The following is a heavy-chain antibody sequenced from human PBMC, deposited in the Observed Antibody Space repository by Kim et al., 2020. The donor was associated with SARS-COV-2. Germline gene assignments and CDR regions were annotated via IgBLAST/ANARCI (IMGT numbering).Heavy chain of an antibody. V-gene: IGHV3-7*01. CDR3: ARRGEYSSSWYNWFDP. Sequence: GGSLRLSCAASGFTFSSYWMSWVRQAPGKGLEWVANIKQDGSEKYYVDSVKGRFTISRDNAKNSLYLQMNSLRAEDTAVYYCARRGEYSSSWYNWFDPWGQGTLVTVSS. CDR1: GFTFSSYW. J-gene: IGHJ5*02. CDR2: IKQDGSEK. D-gene: IGHD6-13*01.